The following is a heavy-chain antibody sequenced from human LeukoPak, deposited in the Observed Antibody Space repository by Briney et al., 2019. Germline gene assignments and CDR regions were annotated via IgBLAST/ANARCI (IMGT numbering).Heavy chain of an antibody. V-gene: IGHV4-34*01. CDR3: ARSYSSTKNWFDP. CDR2: INHSGST. Sequence: NSSETLSLTCAVYGGSFSGYYWSWIRQPPGKGLEWIGEINHSGSTNYNPSLKSRVTISVDTSKNQFSLKLSSVTAADTAVYYCARSYSSTKNWFDPWGQGTLVTVSS. J-gene: IGHJ5*02. D-gene: IGHD6-13*01. CDR1: GGSFSGYY.